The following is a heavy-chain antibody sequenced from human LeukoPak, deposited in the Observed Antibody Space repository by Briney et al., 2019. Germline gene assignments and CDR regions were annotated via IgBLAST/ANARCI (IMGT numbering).Heavy chain of an antibody. D-gene: IGHD2-2*01. J-gene: IGHJ6*03. V-gene: IGHV3-23*01. Sequence: GGSLRLSCAASGFTFSSYAMSWVRQAPGKGLEWVSAISGSGGSTYYADSVKGRFTISRDNSKNTLYLQMNSLRAEDTAVYYCAKAEVVAHYYYYYMDVWGKGTTVTVSS. CDR3: AKAEVVAHYYYYYMDV. CDR2: ISGSGGST. CDR1: GFTFSSYA.